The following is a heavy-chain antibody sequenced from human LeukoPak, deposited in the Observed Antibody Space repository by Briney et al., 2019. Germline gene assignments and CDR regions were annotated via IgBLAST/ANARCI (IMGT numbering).Heavy chain of an antibody. V-gene: IGHV3-21*01. J-gene: IGHJ4*02. CDR3: ARYSSGSQFDY. CDR1: GFTLSSYS. CDR2: ISGSSTYI. D-gene: IGHD6-19*01. Sequence: GGSLRLSCAASGFTLSSYSMNWVRQAPGKGLEWVSSISGSSTYIYYADSVKGRFTISRDNAKNSLYLQMNSLRAEDTAVYYCARYSSGSQFDYWGQGTLVTVSS.